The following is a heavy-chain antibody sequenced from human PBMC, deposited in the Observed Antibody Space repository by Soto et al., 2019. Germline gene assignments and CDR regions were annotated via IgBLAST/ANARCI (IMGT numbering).Heavy chain of an antibody. D-gene: IGHD3-10*01. V-gene: IGHV1-18*01. CDR2: ISVHNGNT. CDR1: GYNFINYG. J-gene: IGHJ4*02. CDR3: VRDLDGSGSYYTDY. Sequence: ASVKVSCKASGYNFINYGITWVRQAPGQGLEWMGWISVHNGNTNYAQKVQGRVTMTTDTSTSTAYMELRSLRSDDTAVYYCVRDLDGSGSYYTDYWGPGTLVTVSS.